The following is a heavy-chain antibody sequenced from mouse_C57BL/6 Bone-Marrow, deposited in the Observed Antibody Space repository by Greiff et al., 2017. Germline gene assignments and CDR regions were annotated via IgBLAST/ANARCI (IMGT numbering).Heavy chain of an antibody. V-gene: IGHV1-50*01. Sequence: QVQLQQPGAELVKPGASVKLSCKASGYTFTSYWMQWVKQRPGQGLEWIGEIAPSDSYTNYNQKFKGKATLTVDTSASTAYMQLSSLTSEDSAVYYSARNYDLYYAMDYWGQGTSVTVSS. CDR3: ARNYDLYYAMDY. CDR2: IAPSDSYT. D-gene: IGHD2-4*01. J-gene: IGHJ4*01. CDR1: GYTFTSYW.